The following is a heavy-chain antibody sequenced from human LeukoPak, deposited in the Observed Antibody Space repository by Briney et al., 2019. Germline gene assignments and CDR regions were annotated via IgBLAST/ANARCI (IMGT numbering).Heavy chain of an antibody. Sequence: GGSLRLSCEASGFTFSTYEMNWVRQTPGKGLEWVSCIGSSGSTIYYADSVKGRFTISRDNAKNSLYLHMNSLRSEDTAVYYCARWGRTYNILTGYSYWGQGTLVTVSS. D-gene: IGHD3-9*01. CDR2: IGSSGSTI. J-gene: IGHJ4*02. CDR1: GFTFSTYE. CDR3: ARWGRTYNILTGYSY. V-gene: IGHV3-48*03.